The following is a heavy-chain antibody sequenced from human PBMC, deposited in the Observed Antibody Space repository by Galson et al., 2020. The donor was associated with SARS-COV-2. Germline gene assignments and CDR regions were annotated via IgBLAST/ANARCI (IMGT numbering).Heavy chain of an antibody. Sequence: GESLKISCEVSGYTFTTSWIGWVRQMPGKGLEWMGIIYPADSDTTYSPSFQGQVTISVDKSLSTAYLQWTSLKASDTAIYYCARHRGGFTTGWYVDYWGQGSLVTVSS. CDR1: GYTFTTSW. V-gene: IGHV5-51*01. J-gene: IGHJ4*02. CDR2: IYPADSDT. CDR3: ARHRGGFTTGWYVDY. D-gene: IGHD6-19*01.